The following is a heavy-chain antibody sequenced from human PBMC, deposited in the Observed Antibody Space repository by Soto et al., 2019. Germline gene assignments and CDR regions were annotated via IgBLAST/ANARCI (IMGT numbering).Heavy chain of an antibody. CDR2: VYWDDDK. CDR3: AHAAFGEFVGSFGY. Sequence: QITLKESGPTLVKPTQTLTLTCTFSGFSLNTNAVGLGWIRQPPGKALEWLALVYWDDDKRYNLFLKSRLAITKDTSKNQVVLTMTNMDPVDTATYYCAHAAFGEFVGSFGYWGQGTLVTVSS. J-gene: IGHJ4*02. V-gene: IGHV2-5*02. CDR1: GFSLNTNAVG. D-gene: IGHD3-10*01.